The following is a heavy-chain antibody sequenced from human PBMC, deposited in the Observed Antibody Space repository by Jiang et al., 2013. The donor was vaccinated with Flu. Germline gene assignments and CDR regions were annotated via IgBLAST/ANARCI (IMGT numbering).Heavy chain of an antibody. J-gene: IGHJ5*02. CDR3: TRDLCCAAAGKTSWFDP. D-gene: IGHD6-13*01. CDR2: TYYRSKWYT. CDR1: GDSVSSNSAA. V-gene: IGHV6-1*01. Sequence: QTLSLTCAISGDSVSSNSAAWNWIRQSPSRGLEWLGRTYYRSKWYTDYAESVKSRIIINPDTSKNQFSLQLNSVTPEDTAIYYCTRDLCCAAAGKTSWFDPWGQGTLVTVSS.